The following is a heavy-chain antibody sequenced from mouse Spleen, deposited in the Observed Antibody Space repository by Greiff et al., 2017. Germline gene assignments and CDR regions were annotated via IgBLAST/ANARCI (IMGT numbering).Heavy chain of an antibody. CDR1: GYTFTSYG. CDR2: IYPRSGNT. Sequence: QVQLKQSGAELARPGASVKLSCKASGYTFTSYGISWVKQRTGQGLEWIGEIYPRSGNTYYNEKFKGKATLTADKSSSTAYMELRSLTSEDSAVYFCARGNYRAMDYWGQGTSVTVSS. V-gene: IGHV1-81*01. J-gene: IGHJ4*01. CDR3: ARGNYRAMDY. D-gene: IGHD2-1*01.